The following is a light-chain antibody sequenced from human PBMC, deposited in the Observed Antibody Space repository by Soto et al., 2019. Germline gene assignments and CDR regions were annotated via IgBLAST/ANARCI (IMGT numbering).Light chain of an antibody. CDR1: QSVDSNY. CDR3: QQYGTPRSVT. J-gene: IGKJ5*01. CDR2: GAS. Sequence: SAFTPSPGTLCLFSGGKATLSYAASQSVDSNYLAWYQQKPGQTPRLIIYGASGRADGIPHRFSGSGFGTDFTLTISKVEPEDFAVYYCQQYGTPRSVTFGQGTRLEI. V-gene: IGKV3-20*01.